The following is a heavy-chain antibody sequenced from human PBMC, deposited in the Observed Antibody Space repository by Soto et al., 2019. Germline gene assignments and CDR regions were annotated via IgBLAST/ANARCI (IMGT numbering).Heavy chain of an antibody. V-gene: IGHV3-7*01. CDR2: IRKDGSQE. Sequence: EVQLVESGGGLVQPGGSLRLSCAGSGFTFSSCCMTWLRRAPGKGLEWVANIRKDGSQESYMDSVKGRFIISRDKAKQTLYLHMTTVRGEDTAVYYCAGDANNCDSGGQDYYDFFDIWGQGTMVTVSS. CDR1: GFTFSSCC. D-gene: IGHD3-22*01. J-gene: IGHJ3*02. CDR3: AGDANNCDSGGQDYYDFFDI.